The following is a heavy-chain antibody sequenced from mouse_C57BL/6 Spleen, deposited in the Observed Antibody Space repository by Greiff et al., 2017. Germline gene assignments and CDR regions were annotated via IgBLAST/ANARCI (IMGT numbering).Heavy chain of an antibody. V-gene: IGHV1-72*01. CDR3: ARSYYDYAGYYAMDY. Sequence: QVQLQQSGAELVKPGASVKLSCKASGYTFTSYWMHWVKQRPGRGLEWIGRIDPNSGGTKYNEKFKSKATLTVDKPSSTAYMQLSSLTSEDSAVYYCARSYYDYAGYYAMDYWGQGTSVTVSS. J-gene: IGHJ4*01. CDR2: IDPNSGGT. CDR1: GYTFTSYW. D-gene: IGHD2-4*01.